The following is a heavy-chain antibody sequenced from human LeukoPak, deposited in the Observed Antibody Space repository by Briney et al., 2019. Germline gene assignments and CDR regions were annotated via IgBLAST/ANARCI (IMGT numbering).Heavy chain of an antibody. CDR1: GFTFSGSA. J-gene: IGHJ4*02. CDR3: TRLSFGYSYGDPIDY. V-gene: IGHV3-73*01. Sequence: PGGSLRLSCAASGFTFSGSAMHCIRQASGKGLQWVGRNRSKANSYATAYAASVKGRFTISRDDSKNTAYLQMSSPKTEDTAVYYCTRLSFGYSYGDPIDYWGQGTLVTVSS. D-gene: IGHD5-18*01. CDR2: NRSKANSYAT.